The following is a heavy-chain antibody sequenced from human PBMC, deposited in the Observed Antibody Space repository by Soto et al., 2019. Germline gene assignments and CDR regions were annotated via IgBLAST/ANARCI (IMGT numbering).Heavy chain of an antibody. D-gene: IGHD3-22*01. V-gene: IGHV4-39*01. J-gene: IGHJ4*02. CDR1: GGSISGRTWY. Sequence: PSGTLSLTFTVSGGSISGRTWYWGWIRQPPGKGLEWIGSVYYTGSTYYNPSLKSRLTISVDTSKNQFSLKLNSVTAADTAVYFCSTASGYYNFDYWGQGALVTVSS. CDR3: STASGYYNFDY. CDR2: VYYTGST.